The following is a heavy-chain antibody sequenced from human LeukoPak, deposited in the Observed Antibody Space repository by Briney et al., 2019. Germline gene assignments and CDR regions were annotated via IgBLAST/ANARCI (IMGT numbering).Heavy chain of an antibody. Sequence: PSETLSLTCAVYGGSFSGYYWSWIRQPPGKGLEWIGEINHSGSTTYNPSLKSRVTISVDTSKNQFSLKLSSVTAADTAVYYCASSSWGYNWNYRKYYMDVWGKGTTVTVSS. D-gene: IGHD1-7*01. V-gene: IGHV4-34*01. CDR1: GGSFSGYY. J-gene: IGHJ6*03. CDR3: ASSSWGYNWNYRKYYMDV. CDR2: INHSGST.